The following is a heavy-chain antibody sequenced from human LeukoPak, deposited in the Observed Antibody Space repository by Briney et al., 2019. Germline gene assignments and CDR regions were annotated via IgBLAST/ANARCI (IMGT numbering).Heavy chain of an antibody. J-gene: IGHJ3*02. D-gene: IGHD1-26*01. V-gene: IGHV4-59*01. Sequence: SETLSLTCTVSGGSISSYYWSWTRQPPGKGLEWIGYISYSGSTDYTPSLKSRVTISLDTSKNQFSLRLSSVTAADTAVYYCARETRLHSGSYSNDAFDIWGQGTMVTVSS. CDR2: ISYSGST. CDR3: ARETRLHSGSYSNDAFDI. CDR1: GGSISSYY.